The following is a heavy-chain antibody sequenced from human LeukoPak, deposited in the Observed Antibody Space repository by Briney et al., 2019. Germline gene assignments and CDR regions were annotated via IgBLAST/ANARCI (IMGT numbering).Heavy chain of an antibody. CDR2: IYSGGNT. J-gene: IGHJ6*03. V-gene: IGHV3-53*01. CDR1: GFTVSINS. CDR3: AKERRSSMDG. Sequence: GGSLRLSCTVSGFTVSINSMSWVRQAPGKGLEWVSFIYSGGNTHYSDSVRGRFTISRDNSKNTVSLLMHSLRAEDTAIYYCAKERRSSMDGWGKGTTVIVSS. D-gene: IGHD6-6*01.